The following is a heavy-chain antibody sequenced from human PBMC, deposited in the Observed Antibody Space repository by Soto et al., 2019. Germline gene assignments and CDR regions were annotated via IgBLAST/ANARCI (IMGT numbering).Heavy chain of an antibody. D-gene: IGHD4-17*01. CDR1: GVSIRGSSYY. CDR2: IYYSGST. Sequence: PSETLSLTCTVSGVSIRGSSYYWGWIRQPPGKGLEWIGSIYYSGSTYYNPSLKSRATIFVDTSKNQFSLKLSSVTAADTAVYYCARDAIHDYGDYGCSYWGQGPLVTXSS. J-gene: IGHJ4*02. V-gene: IGHV4-39*02. CDR3: ARDAIHDYGDYGCSY.